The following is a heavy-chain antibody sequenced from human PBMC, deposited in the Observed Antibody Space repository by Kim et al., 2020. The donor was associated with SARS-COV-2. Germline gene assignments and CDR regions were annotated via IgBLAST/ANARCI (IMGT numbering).Heavy chain of an antibody. CDR2: IYYSGST. CDR1: GGSISSQY. J-gene: IGHJ3*02. V-gene: IGHV4-59*08. Sequence: SETLSLFCTVSGGSISSQYWSWIRQPPGKGLEWIGSIYYSGSTNYDASLKSRVTISIDTSRVQFSLKLTSVTATDAAVYYCARHATPGSFFQVGAFDIWG. D-gene: IGHD2-15*01. CDR3: ARHATPGSFFQVGAFDI.